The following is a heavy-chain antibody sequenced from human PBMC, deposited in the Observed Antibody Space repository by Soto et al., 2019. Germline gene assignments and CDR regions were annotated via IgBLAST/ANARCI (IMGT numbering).Heavy chain of an antibody. CDR2: IFYSGVT. Sequence: PSETLSLTCTVSGGSISSSSYYWGWIRQPPGKGLEWIGTIFYSGVTYYNPYLKSRVTISVDTSKNQFSLKLSSVTAADTAVYYCARRLGCSGGSCYSYWFDPWGQGTLVTVSS. J-gene: IGHJ5*02. V-gene: IGHV4-39*01. CDR1: GGSISSSSYY. CDR3: ARRLGCSGGSCYSYWFDP. D-gene: IGHD2-15*01.